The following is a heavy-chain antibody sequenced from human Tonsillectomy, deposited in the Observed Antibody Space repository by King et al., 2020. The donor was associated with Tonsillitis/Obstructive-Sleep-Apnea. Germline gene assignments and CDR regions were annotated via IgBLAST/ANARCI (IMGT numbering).Heavy chain of an antibody. D-gene: IGHD5-18*01. J-gene: IGHJ4*02. CDR3: ARADRDTAPFDY. CDR1: GFIFSSYS. CDR2: ISSSSDYI. Sequence: VESGGGLVKPGGSLRLSCAASGFIFSSYSMNWVRQAPGKGLEWVSSISSSSDYIYYADSVKGRFTISRDNAKNSLYLQMNSLRAEDTAVYYCARADRDTAPFDYWGQGTLVTVSS. V-gene: IGHV3-21*01.